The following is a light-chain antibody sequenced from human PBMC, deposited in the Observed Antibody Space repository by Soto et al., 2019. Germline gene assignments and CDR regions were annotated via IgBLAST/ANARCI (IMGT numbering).Light chain of an antibody. Sequence: QITPSTSTLSGTVESKIPINCRASQTISSWLAWYQQKPGKAPKLLIYKASTLKSGVPSRFSGSGSGTEFTLTSSSLQPDDFATYYCQHYNSYSEAFGQGTKV. J-gene: IGKJ1*01. CDR2: KAS. CDR1: QTISSW. V-gene: IGKV1-5*03. CDR3: QHYNSYSEA.